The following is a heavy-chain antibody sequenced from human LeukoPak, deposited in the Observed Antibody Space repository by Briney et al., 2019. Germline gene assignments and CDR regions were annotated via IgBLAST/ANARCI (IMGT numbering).Heavy chain of an antibody. V-gene: IGHV4-34*01. Sequence: SETLSLTCAVYGGSFSGYYWSWIRQPPGKGLEWIGSIYHSGSTYYNPSLQSRVTISVDTSKNQFSLQLSSVTAADTAVYYCASLGYSSSWVDYWGQGTLVTVSS. D-gene: IGHD6-13*01. J-gene: IGHJ4*02. CDR2: IYHSGST. CDR1: GGSFSGYY. CDR3: ASLGYSSSWVDY.